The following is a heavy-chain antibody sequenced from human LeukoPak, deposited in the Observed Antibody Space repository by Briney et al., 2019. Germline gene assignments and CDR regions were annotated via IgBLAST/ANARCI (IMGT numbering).Heavy chain of an antibody. D-gene: IGHD6-19*01. CDR3: ASGGGWYVSSNWFDP. Sequence: ASVKVSCKASGGTFSRYAISWVRQAPGQGLEWMGGIIPIFGTANYAQKFQGKVTIIADESTSTAYMELRSLRSEDTAVYYCASGGGWYVSSNWFDPWGQGTLVTVSS. CDR2: IIPIFGTA. V-gene: IGHV1-69*13. CDR1: GGTFSRYA. J-gene: IGHJ5*02.